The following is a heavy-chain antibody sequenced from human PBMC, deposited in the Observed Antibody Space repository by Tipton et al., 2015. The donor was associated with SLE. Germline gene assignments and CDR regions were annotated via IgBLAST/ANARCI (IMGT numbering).Heavy chain of an antibody. Sequence: TLSLTCTVSGGSISSTSFYWGWIRQPPGKGLEWIGSFYYGASTFYNPSLKSRVTISVDTSKNQFSLRLSSVTAADTAVYYCARGIQRGYARSLKSHNWFDPWGQGTLVTVSS. CDR1: GGSISSTSFY. CDR2: FYYGAST. D-gene: IGHD2-15*01. CDR3: ARGIQRGYARSLKSHNWFDP. V-gene: IGHV4-39*07. J-gene: IGHJ5*02.